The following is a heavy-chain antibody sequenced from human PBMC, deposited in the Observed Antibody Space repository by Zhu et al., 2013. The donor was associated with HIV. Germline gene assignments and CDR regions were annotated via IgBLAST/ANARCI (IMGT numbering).Heavy chain of an antibody. CDR2: IIPIFATA. V-gene: IGHV1-69*01. Sequence: QVQLVQSGAEVKKPGSSVKVSCKASGGIFNTYGISWVRQAPGQGLEWMGGIIPIFATANYAQKFQGRVTITADESTSTAYMELSSLRSEDTAVYYCARGYCSSFSCYGYYYMDVWGKGTTVTVSS. J-gene: IGHJ6*03. CDR1: GGIFNTYG. CDR3: ARGYCSSFSCYGYYYMDV. D-gene: IGHD2-2*01.